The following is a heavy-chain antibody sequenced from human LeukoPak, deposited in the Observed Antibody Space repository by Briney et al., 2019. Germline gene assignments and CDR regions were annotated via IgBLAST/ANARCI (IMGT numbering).Heavy chain of an antibody. CDR2: IIPILGIA. Sequence: SVKVSCKASGGTFSSYAISWVRQAPGQGLEWMGRIIPILGIANYAQTFQGRVTITADKSTSTAYMELSSLRSEDTAVYYCARGVVVVAAADYYYYYGMDVWGQGTTVTVSS. CDR1: GGTFSSYA. CDR3: ARGVVVVAAADYYYYYGMDV. D-gene: IGHD2-15*01. V-gene: IGHV1-69*04. J-gene: IGHJ6*02.